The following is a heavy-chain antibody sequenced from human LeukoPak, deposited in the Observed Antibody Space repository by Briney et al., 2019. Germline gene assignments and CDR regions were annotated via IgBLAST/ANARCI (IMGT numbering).Heavy chain of an antibody. CDR1: GGSISSYY. CDR2: IYTSGST. Sequence: PSETLSLTCTVSGGSISSYYWSWIRQPAGKGLEWIGRIYTSGSTNYNPSLKSRATMSVDTSKNQFSLKLSSVTAADTAVYYCARDDAHDSSGYYVTWGQGTLVTVSS. V-gene: IGHV4-4*07. J-gene: IGHJ5*02. D-gene: IGHD3-22*01. CDR3: ARDDAHDSSGYYVT.